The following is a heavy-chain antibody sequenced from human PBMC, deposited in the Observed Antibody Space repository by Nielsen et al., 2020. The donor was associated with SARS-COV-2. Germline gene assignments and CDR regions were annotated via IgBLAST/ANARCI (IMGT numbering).Heavy chain of an antibody. CDR1: GYSISSGYY. CDR3: ARLDTGDYGSGIYLGD. J-gene: IGHJ4*02. D-gene: IGHD3-10*01. Sequence: SETLSLTCTVSGYSISSGYYWGWIRQPPGKGLEWIGSIYHSGSTYYNPSLKSRVTISVDKSKNQFSLKLSSVTAADTAVYYCARLDTGDYGSGIYLGDWGQGTLVTVSS. V-gene: IGHV4-38-2*02. CDR2: IYHSGST.